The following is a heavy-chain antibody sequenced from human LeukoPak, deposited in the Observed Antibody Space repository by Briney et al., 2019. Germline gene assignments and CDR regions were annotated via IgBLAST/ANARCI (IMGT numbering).Heavy chain of an antibody. J-gene: IGHJ3*02. CDR2: ISYDGSNK. CDR3: VSWYGGGDAFDI. Sequence: GRSLRLSCAASGFTFSSYGMHWVRQAPGKGLEWVTVISYDGSNKYYADSVKGRFTISRDNSKNTLYLQMNSLRAEDTAVYYCVSWYGGGDAFDIWGQGTMVTVSS. V-gene: IGHV3-30*03. CDR1: GFTFSSYG. D-gene: IGHD6-13*01.